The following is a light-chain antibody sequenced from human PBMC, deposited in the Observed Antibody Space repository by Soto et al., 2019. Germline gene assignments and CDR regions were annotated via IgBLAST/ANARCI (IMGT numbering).Light chain of an antibody. CDR3: QQYGRSPRT. CDR1: QSINNNY. CDR2: AAS. J-gene: IGKJ1*01. V-gene: IGKV3-20*01. Sequence: EIVLTQSPDTLSLSPGERANLSCRASQSINNNYLAWHQQKPGQAPRLLIYAASSRATGIPDRFSGSGSGTDFTLTISRLEPGDFAVYYCQQYGRSPRTFGQGTKVEIK.